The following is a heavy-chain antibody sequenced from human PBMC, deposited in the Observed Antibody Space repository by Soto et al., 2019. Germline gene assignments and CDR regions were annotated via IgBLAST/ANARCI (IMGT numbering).Heavy chain of an antibody. CDR3: ARAVRYSSSWYSS. Sequence: SETLSLTCAVYGGSFHGYYWSWIRQPPGKGLEWIGEINHSGSANYNPTFKSRVSISVDKSKNQFSLKLSSVTAADTAVYSCARAVRYSSSWYSSWGQGTLVTVSS. CDR1: GGSFHGYY. D-gene: IGHD6-13*01. CDR2: INHSGSA. J-gene: IGHJ5*02. V-gene: IGHV4-34*01.